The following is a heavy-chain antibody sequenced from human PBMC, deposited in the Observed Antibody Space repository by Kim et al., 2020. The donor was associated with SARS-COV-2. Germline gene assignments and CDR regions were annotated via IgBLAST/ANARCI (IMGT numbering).Heavy chain of an antibody. Sequence: SVKVSCKASGGTFSSYAISWVRQAPGQGLEWMGGIIPIFGTANYAQKFQGRVTITADESTSTAYMELSSLRSEDTAVYYCARAPPDPHSGSYQPFDYWGQGTLVTVSS. CDR2: IIPIFGTA. CDR1: GGTFSSYA. CDR3: ARAPPDPHSGSYQPFDY. V-gene: IGHV1-69*13. D-gene: IGHD1-26*01. J-gene: IGHJ4*02.